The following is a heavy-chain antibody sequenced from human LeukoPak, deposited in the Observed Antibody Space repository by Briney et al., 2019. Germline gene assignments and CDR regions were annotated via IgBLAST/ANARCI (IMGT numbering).Heavy chain of an antibody. J-gene: IGHJ4*02. D-gene: IGHD5-18*01. CDR2: INHSGST. V-gene: IGHV4-34*01. CDR3: AGGEYSYGYLGY. Sequence: SETLSLTCAVYGGSFSGYYCSWIRQPPGKGLEWIGEINHSGSTNYNPSLKSRVTISVGTSKNQFSLKLSSVTAANTAVYYCAGGEYSYGYLGYWGQGTLVTVSS. CDR1: GGSFSGYY.